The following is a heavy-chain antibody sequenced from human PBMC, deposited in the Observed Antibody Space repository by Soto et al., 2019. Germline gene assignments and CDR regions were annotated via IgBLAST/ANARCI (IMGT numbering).Heavy chain of an antibody. V-gene: IGHV3-23*01. D-gene: IGHD6-19*01. CDR1: GFNISSYA. Sequence: PGGSLRLSCAASGFNISSYAMSWVRQDPGKGLEWVSAISGSGGSTYYADSVKGRFTISRDNSKNTLYLQMNSLRAEDTAVYYCAKDRTPLAVAGPNAFDYWGQGTLVTVSS. CDR3: AKDRTPLAVAGPNAFDY. CDR2: ISGSGGST. J-gene: IGHJ4*02.